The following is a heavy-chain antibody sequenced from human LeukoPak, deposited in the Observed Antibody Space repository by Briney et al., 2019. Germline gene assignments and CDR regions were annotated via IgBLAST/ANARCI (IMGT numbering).Heavy chain of an antibody. CDR3: ARSGDY. J-gene: IGHJ4*02. CDR1: GFTFSSSP. CDR2: ISSSSTI. Sequence: GGTLRLSCAASGFTFSSSPMNWVRQAPGKGLEWVSYISSSSTIYYADSVKGRFTISRDNAKNSLYLQMNSLRVEDTAVYYCARSGDYWGQGTLVTVSS. V-gene: IGHV3-48*01.